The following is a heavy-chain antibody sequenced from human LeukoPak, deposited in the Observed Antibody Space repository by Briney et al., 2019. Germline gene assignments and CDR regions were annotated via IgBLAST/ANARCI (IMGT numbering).Heavy chain of an antibody. Sequence: SETLSLTCTVSGGSISSYYWSWIRQPAGKGLEWIGRIYTSGSTNYNPSLKSRVTISVDTSKNQFSLKLSSVTAADTAVYYCARHLQLRYFAGLDYWGRGTLVTVSS. CDR2: IYTSGST. V-gene: IGHV4-4*07. J-gene: IGHJ4*02. CDR3: ARHLQLRYFAGLDY. CDR1: GGSISSYY. D-gene: IGHD3-9*01.